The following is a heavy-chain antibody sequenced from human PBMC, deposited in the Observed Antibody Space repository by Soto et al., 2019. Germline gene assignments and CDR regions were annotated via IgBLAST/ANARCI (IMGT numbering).Heavy chain of an antibody. V-gene: IGHV1-69*01. Sequence: QVQLVQSGAEVKKPGSSVKVSCKASGGTFSSYAISWVRQAPGQGLEWMGGIIPIFGTANYAQKFQGRVTLTADESTSTADIELSSLRSEDTAVYYCATYYYDSSGYIPGFDYWGQGTLVTVSS. D-gene: IGHD3-22*01. J-gene: IGHJ4*02. CDR1: GGTFSSYA. CDR2: IIPIFGTA. CDR3: ATYYYDSSGYIPGFDY.